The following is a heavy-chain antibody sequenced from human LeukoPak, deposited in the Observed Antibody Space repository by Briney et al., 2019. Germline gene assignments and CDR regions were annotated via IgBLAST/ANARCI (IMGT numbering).Heavy chain of an antibody. CDR3: ARLRGATFVMSYFDC. Sequence: GESLKISCQASGYSTTTFWIAWVRQMPGKDLEWMGIVYPGDSETKYSPSFQGQVTISADKSISTAYLQWSSLKASDTAMYYCARLRGATFVMSYFDCWGQGALVTVSS. V-gene: IGHV5-51*01. CDR1: GYSTTTFW. D-gene: IGHD3-16*02. J-gene: IGHJ4*02. CDR2: VYPGDSET.